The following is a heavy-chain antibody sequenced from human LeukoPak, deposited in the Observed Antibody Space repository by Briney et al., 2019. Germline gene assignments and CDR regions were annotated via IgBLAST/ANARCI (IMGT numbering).Heavy chain of an antibody. CDR1: GGSISSGGYY. J-gene: IGHJ4*02. Sequence: SETLSLTCTVSGGSISSGGYYWSWIRQHPGKGLEWIGSIFYSGSTYYNPSLKSRVTISVDTSKNQFSLKLSSVTAADTAVYYCARHGNTAMGDYWGQGTLVTVSS. CDR2: IFYSGST. D-gene: IGHD1-7*01. CDR3: ARHGNTAMGDY. V-gene: IGHV4-39*01.